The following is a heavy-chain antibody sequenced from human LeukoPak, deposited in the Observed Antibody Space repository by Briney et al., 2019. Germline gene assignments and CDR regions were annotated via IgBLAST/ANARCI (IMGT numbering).Heavy chain of an antibody. CDR3: ARRRITMRPGESFDY. J-gene: IGHJ4*02. CDR1: GGSISSYY. D-gene: IGHD3-22*01. Sequence: PSETLSLTCTVSGGSISSYYWSWIRQPPGKGLEWIGYIYYSGSTNYNPSLKSRVTISVDTSKNQFSLKLSSVTAADTAVYYCARRRITMRPGESFDYWGQGTLVTVSS. CDR2: IYYSGST. V-gene: IGHV4-59*12.